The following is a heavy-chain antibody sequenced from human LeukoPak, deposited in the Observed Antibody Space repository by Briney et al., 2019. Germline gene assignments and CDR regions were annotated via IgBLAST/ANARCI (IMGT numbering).Heavy chain of an antibody. J-gene: IGHJ4*02. Sequence: PSETLSLTCTVSGDPISIGSYYWSWIRQPAGKGLEWIGHMNTTGSTKYNPSLKSRVTISVDRTNNQFSLKLSSVTAADTAVYYCARDWDYWGQGTLVAVSS. CDR3: ARDWDY. V-gene: IGHV4-61*09. CDR2: MNTTGST. CDR1: GDPISIGSYY.